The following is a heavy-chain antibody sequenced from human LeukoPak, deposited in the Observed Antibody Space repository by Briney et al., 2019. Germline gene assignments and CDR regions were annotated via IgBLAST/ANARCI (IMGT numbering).Heavy chain of an antibody. CDR1: GFTVSSNY. CDR2: ISADGSVT. J-gene: IGHJ5*02. CDR3: ATAGGGDSRMGFDP. V-gene: IGHV3-74*01. Sequence: GGSLRLSCAASGFTVSSNYMSWVRQAPGKGLVWVSCISADGSVTRYADSVKGRFTISRDNTKSTLYLQMHSLTAEDTAVYYCATAGGGDSRMGFDPWGQGTLVTVSS. D-gene: IGHD2-21*01.